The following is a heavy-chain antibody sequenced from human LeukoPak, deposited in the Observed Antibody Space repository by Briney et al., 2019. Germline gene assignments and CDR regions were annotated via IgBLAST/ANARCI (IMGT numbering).Heavy chain of an antibody. V-gene: IGHV3-48*02. CDR2: ISSRSDSI. CDR1: GFTFSSYG. Sequence: SGGSLRLSCAASGFTFSSYGMNWVRQAPGKRLEWVSYISSRSDSIYYADSVKGRFTISRDNAENSLYLQMNSLRDEDTAVYYCARGVSVYYDSSGYYYFDYWGQGTLVTVSS. CDR3: ARGVSVYYDSSGYYYFDY. J-gene: IGHJ4*02. D-gene: IGHD3-22*01.